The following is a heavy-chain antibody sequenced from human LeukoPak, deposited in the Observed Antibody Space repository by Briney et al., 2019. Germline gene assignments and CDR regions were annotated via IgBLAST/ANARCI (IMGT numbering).Heavy chain of an antibody. CDR1: GGSISSYY. J-gene: IGHJ3*02. Sequence: SETLSLTCTVSGGSISSYYWSWIWLPPGKGLEWIGYLSKSGNTNYSPSLKSRVTIFGDTSKNQFFLKLSSVTAADTAVYYCARARYVNSFYAFDIWGQGTMVTVSS. V-gene: IGHV4-59*01. CDR3: ARARYVNSFYAFDI. D-gene: IGHD3-9*01. CDR2: LSKSGNT.